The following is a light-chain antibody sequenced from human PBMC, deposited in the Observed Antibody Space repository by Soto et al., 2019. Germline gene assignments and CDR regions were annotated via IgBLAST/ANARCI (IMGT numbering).Light chain of an antibody. V-gene: IGKV3-15*01. J-gene: IGKJ4*01. Sequence: EIVITQTPATLSVSPGERATLSCRASQSVSSSLAWYQQRPGQAPRRLIYGASTRATGIPARFSGSGSGTEFTLTISSLQSEDFAVYYCPQYNNWPLTFGGGTKVEIK. CDR3: PQYNNWPLT. CDR1: QSVSSS. CDR2: GAS.